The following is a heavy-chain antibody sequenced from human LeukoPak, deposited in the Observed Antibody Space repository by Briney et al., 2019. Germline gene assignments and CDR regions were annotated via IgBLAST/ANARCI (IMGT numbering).Heavy chain of an antibody. CDR1: GFTFSDYS. Sequence: GGSLRLSCAASGFTFSDYSMHWVRLAPGKGLEWVSSISSSSSYIYYADSVKGRFTISRDNAKNSLYLQMNSLRAEDTAVYYCAKSGFGEKNPGYYYYGMDVWGQGTTVTVSS. J-gene: IGHJ6*02. CDR3: AKSGFGEKNPGYYYYGMDV. D-gene: IGHD3-10*01. CDR2: ISSSSSYI. V-gene: IGHV3-21*01.